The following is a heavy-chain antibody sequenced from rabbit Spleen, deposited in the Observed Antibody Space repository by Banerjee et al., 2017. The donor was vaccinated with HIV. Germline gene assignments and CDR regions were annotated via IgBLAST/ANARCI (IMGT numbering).Heavy chain of an antibody. CDR1: GFDFSGYY. CDR2: IDPVFGST. D-gene: IGHD6-1*01. V-gene: IGHV1S7*01. CDR3: ARGPPYAGYTSYGYVYFNL. J-gene: IGHJ4*01. Sequence: ESGGGLVQPGGSLKLSCKASGFDFSGYYMSWVRQAPGKGLEWIGYIDPVFGSTYYASWVNGRFTISSDNAQNTLYLQLKSLTAADTATYFCARGPPYAGYTSYGYVYFNLWGPGTLVTVS.